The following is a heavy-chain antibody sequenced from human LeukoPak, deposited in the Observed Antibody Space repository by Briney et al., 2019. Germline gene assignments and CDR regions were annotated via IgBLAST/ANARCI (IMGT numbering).Heavy chain of an antibody. Sequence: GASVKVSCKASGYTFTSYYMHWVRQAPGQGLEWMGIINPSGGSTSYAQKFQGRVTMTRDTSTSTVYMELSSLRSEDTAVYYCAAEGYDSSGYYFSIDYWGQGTLVTVSS. D-gene: IGHD3-22*01. V-gene: IGHV1-46*01. CDR1: GYTFTSYY. J-gene: IGHJ4*02. CDR3: AAEGYDSSGYYFSIDY. CDR2: INPSGGST.